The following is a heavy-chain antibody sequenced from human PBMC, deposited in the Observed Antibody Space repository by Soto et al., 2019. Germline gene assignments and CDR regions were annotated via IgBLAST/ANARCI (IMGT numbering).Heavy chain of an antibody. Sequence: QVQLVESGGGVVQHGTSLRLSCAASGFTFKTHAMHWVRQAPGKGLEGMAVIAYDGNEKFYADSVKGRFTISRDNSKNAQYLQINTLRNEDAAVSYCGRDVGDYVPYYYGVYVWGQGTTVTVSS. CDR3: GRDVGDYVPYYYGVYV. D-gene: IGHD1-26*01. V-gene: IGHV3-30*03. J-gene: IGHJ6*02. CDR1: GFTFKTHA. CDR2: IAYDGNEK.